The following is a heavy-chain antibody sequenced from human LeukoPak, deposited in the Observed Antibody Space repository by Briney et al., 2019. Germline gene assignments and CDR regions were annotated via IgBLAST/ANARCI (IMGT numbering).Heavy chain of an antibody. CDR2: IYYSGST. Sequence: SGTLSLTCAVSGGSISSYYWSWIRQPPGKGLEWIGYIYYSGSTNYNPSLKSRVTISVDTSKNQFSLKLSSVTAADTAVYYCARGGLYYYDSSGYYYYYYMDVWGKGTTVTISS. J-gene: IGHJ6*03. D-gene: IGHD3-22*01. V-gene: IGHV4-59*01. CDR3: ARGGLYYYDSSGYYYYYYMDV. CDR1: GGSISSYY.